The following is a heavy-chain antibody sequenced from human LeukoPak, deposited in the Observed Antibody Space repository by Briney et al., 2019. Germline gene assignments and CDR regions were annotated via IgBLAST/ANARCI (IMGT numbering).Heavy chain of an antibody. Sequence: SETLSLTCAVSADSFSSHYWTWIRQRPGKGLAWIGYISYIGSTNYNPSLKSRVTISIDTSKNQFSLKLSSVTAADTAVYYCARDLVTVTKGFDIWGQGTMVSVSS. J-gene: IGHJ3*02. CDR3: ARDLVTVTKGFDI. D-gene: IGHD4-17*01. CDR1: ADSFSSHY. V-gene: IGHV4-59*11. CDR2: ISYIGST.